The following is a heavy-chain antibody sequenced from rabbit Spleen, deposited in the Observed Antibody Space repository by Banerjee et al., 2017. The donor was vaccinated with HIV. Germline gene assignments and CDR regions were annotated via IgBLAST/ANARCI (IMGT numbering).Heavy chain of an antibody. CDR3: ARGAYGKGYGYNL. Sequence: QSLEESGGDLVKPGASLTLTCTASGFSFSNKAVMCWVRQAPGKGLEWIACINAVTGKAVYASWAKGRFTFSKTSSTTVTLQMTSLTAADTATYFCARGAYGKGYGYNLWGPGTLVTVS. D-gene: IGHD6-1*01. CDR1: GFSFSNKAV. CDR2: INAVTGKA. V-gene: IGHV1S40*01. J-gene: IGHJ4*01.